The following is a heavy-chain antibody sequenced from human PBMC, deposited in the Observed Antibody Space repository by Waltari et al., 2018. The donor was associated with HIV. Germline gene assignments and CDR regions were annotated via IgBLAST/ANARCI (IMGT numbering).Heavy chain of an antibody. CDR2: IYSTGTT. CDR3: ARGTGVRFCSS. J-gene: IGHJ5*02. V-gene: IGHV4-59*01. Sequence: QVQMQESGPGLVKPSETLSLTCTVSAGSINTYFWNWFRPPPGKGLEWIGYIYSTGTTNYTPALKSRATMSVDTSKNQFSLKVRSVTAADTAVYYCARGTGVRFCSSWGQGTLVTVSS. D-gene: IGHD3-3*01. CDR1: AGSINTYF.